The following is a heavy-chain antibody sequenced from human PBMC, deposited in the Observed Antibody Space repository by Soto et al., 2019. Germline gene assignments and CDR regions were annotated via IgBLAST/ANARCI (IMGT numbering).Heavy chain of an antibody. V-gene: IGHV3-30*18. J-gene: IGHJ6*02. CDR1: GFTFSSYG. Sequence: PGGSLRLSCAASGFTFSSYGMHWVRQAPGKGLEWVAVISYDGSNKYYADSVKGRFTISRDNSKNTLYLQMNSLRAEDTAVYYCANIDYGDYVGMDVWGQGTTVTVS. D-gene: IGHD4-17*01. CDR3: ANIDYGDYVGMDV. CDR2: ISYDGSNK.